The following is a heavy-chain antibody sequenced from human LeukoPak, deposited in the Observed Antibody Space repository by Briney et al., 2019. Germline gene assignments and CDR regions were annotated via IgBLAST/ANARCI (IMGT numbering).Heavy chain of an antibody. CDR3: ARGCGSYWCYFDY. CDR2: IIPIFGTA. D-gene: IGHD1-26*01. J-gene: IGHJ4*02. V-gene: IGHV1-69*06. CDR1: GDTFTSYA. Sequence: GASVKVSCKDSGDTFTSYAISWVRQAPGQGLEWMGGIIPIFGTANYAQNFQGRVTITADKSTSTAFMELSSLSSEDTAVYYCARGCGSYWCYFDYWGQGTLVTVSS.